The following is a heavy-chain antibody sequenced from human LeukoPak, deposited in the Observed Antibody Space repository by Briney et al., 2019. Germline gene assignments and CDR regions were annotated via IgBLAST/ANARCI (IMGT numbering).Heavy chain of an antibody. Sequence: PGGPLRLSCAASGFSLSDAWMNWVRQAPEKGLEWVSYISTSGGTIYYADSVKGRFTISRDNAKNSLYLQMDSLRAEDTAVYYCARHIPFDCWGQGTLVTVSS. CDR1: GFSLSDAW. CDR3: ARHIPFDC. V-gene: IGHV3-48*01. J-gene: IGHJ4*02. CDR2: ISTSGGTI. D-gene: IGHD2-21*01.